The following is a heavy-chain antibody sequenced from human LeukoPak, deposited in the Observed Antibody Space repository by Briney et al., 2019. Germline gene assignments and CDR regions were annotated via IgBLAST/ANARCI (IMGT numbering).Heavy chain of an antibody. CDR3: ARELTLAVPGSRSGLWGKVAPTTTRREYYFDY. Sequence: SETLSLTCTVSGGSISSGSYYWSWIRQPAGKGLEWIGYIYYSGSTSYNPSLTSRVTISVDTSKNQFSLKLSSVTTADTAVYFCARELTLAVPGSRSGLWGKVAPTTTRREYYFDYWGQGALVTVSS. J-gene: IGHJ4*02. V-gene: IGHV4-61*10. D-gene: IGHD6-19*01. CDR2: IYYSGST. CDR1: GGSISSGSYY.